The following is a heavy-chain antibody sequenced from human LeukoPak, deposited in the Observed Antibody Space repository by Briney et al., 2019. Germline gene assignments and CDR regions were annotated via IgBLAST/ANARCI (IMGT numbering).Heavy chain of an antibody. CDR1: GGTFNIYA. J-gene: IGHJ4*02. Sequence: GASVTVSFTASGGTFNIYAISWVRQAPGQGLEWMGGIIPIFGTANYAQKFQGRVTITADESTSTAYMELSSLRSEDTAVYYCASLVTMVRGVITLRDYWGQGTLVTVSS. CDR2: IIPIFGTA. V-gene: IGHV1-69*13. CDR3: ASLVTMVRGVITLRDY. D-gene: IGHD3-10*01.